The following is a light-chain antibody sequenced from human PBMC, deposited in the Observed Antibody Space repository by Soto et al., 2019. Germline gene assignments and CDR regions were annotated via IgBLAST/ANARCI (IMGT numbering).Light chain of an antibody. CDR1: SSNIGSNT. J-gene: IGLJ2*01. CDR3: AAWDDSLNGVV. Sequence: QSVLTQPPPASGTPGQRVTISCSGSSSNIGSNTVNWYQQLPGTAPKLLIYSNNQRSSGVPDRFSGSKSGTSASLAISGLQSEDEADYYCAAWDDSLNGVVFGGGTKVTVL. CDR2: SNN. V-gene: IGLV1-44*01.